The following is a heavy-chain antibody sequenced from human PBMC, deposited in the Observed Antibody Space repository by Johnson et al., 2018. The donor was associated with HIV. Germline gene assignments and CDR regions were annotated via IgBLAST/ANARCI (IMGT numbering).Heavy chain of an antibody. CDR3: TTDSEGHVFDI. J-gene: IGHJ3*02. Sequence: VQLVESGGGLAKPGGSLRLSCAASGFTFTNTWMTWVRQAPGKGLEWVGRIKSEADGGTTDYGAPVKGRFTISRDDSKNRLYLQMNSLKSEDTAVYYCTTDSEGHVFDIWGQGTMVTVSS. CDR1: GFTFTNTW. CDR2: IKSEADGGTT. V-gene: IGHV3-15*01.